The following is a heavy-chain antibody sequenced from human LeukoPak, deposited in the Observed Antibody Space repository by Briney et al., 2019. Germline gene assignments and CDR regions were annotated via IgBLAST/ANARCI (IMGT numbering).Heavy chain of an antibody. J-gene: IGHJ4*02. V-gene: IGHV3-23*01. CDR3: AKSLYSRSFSFYY. D-gene: IGHD6-6*01. Sequence: PGGSLRLSCAASGFTFSSYAMSWVRQAPGKGLEWVSVISGSGGSTYYADSVKGRFTISRDNSKNTLYLQMNSLRAEDASVYYCAKSLYSRSFSFYYWGEGDLGSVSS. CDR2: ISGSGGST. CDR1: GFTFSSYA.